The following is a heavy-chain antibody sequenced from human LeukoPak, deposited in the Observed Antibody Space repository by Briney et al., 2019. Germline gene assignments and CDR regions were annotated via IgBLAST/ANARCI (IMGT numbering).Heavy chain of an antibody. CDR2: ISGTGGST. CDR1: GFAFTNYA. J-gene: IGHJ5*02. D-gene: IGHD3-22*01. V-gene: IGHV3-23*01. CDR3: AKVLDSSGYYPSDR. Sequence: GGSLRLSSAASGFAFTNYAMTWVRQAPGEGLEWVSTISGTGGSTYYAPSLKGRLTVSRDNSKNTLYLRLSSLRAGDTAVYYCAKVLDSSGYYPSDRWGQGTLVIVSS.